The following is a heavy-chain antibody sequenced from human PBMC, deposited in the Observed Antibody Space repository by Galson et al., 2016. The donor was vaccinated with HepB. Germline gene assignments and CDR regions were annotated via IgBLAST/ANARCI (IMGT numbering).Heavy chain of an antibody. CDR1: GFTFRSFW. D-gene: IGHD6-19*01. V-gene: IGHV3-7*03. CDR2: INPDAREN. CDR3: VRDHSSGWTRYYYYGMDV. Sequence: SLRLSCAASGFTFRSFWMSWLRQAPGEGPEWVANINPDARENYFADSVRGRFTISRDNAKSSLYLQMSSLRAEETAVYYCVRDHSSGWTRYYYYGMDVWGQGTTVTVSS. J-gene: IGHJ6*02.